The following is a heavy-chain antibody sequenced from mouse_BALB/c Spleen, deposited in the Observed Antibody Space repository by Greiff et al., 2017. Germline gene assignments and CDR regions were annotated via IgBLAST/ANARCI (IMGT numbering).Heavy chain of an antibody. V-gene: IGHV2-2*02. Sequence: VQLQQSGPGLVQPSQSLSITCTVSGFSLTSYGVHWVRQSPGKGLEWLGVIWSGGSTDYNAAFISRLSISKDNSKSQVFFKMNSLQANDTAIYYCARKGNLIYYGYDGPSWFAYWGQGTLVTVSA. CDR1: GFSLTSYG. J-gene: IGHJ3*01. CDR2: IWSGGST. D-gene: IGHD2-2*01. CDR3: ARKGNLIYYGYDGPSWFAY.